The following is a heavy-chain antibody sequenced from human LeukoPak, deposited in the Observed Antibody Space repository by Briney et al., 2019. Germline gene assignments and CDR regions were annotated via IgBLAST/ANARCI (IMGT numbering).Heavy chain of an antibody. V-gene: IGHV3-23*01. D-gene: IGHD3-10*01. Sequence: GGSLRLSCAASGFTFSSYAMSWVRQAPGKGLEWVSAISGSGGSTYYADSVKGRFTISRDNSKNTLYLQMNSLRAEDTAVYYCAKGSGRGSGSYFLPFDPWGQGTLVTVSS. J-gene: IGHJ5*02. CDR1: GFTFSSYA. CDR3: AKGSGRGSGSYFLPFDP. CDR2: ISGSGGST.